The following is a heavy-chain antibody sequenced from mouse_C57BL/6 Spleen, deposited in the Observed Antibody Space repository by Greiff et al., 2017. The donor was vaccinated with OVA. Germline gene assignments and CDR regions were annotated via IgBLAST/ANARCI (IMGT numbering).Heavy chain of an antibody. V-gene: IGHV1-69*01. CDR3: ARGDLPFAY. CDR1: GYTFTSYW. J-gene: IGHJ3*01. CDR2: IDPSDSYT. Sequence: QVQLQQPGAELVMPGASVKLSCKASGYTFTSYWMHWVKQRPGQGLEWIGEIDPSDSYTNYNQKFKGKSTLTVDKSSSTAYMQLSSLTSEDSAVYYCARGDLPFAYWGQGTLVTVSA.